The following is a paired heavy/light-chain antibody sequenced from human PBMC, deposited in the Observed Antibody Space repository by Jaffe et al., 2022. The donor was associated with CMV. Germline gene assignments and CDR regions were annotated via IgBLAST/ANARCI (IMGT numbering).Light chain of an antibody. V-gene: IGLV2-8*01. CDR2: EVS. CDR1: SSDVGGYDY. CDR3: SSYAGSNNVV. J-gene: IGLJ2*01. Sequence: QSALTQPPSASGSPGQSVTISCTGTSSDVGGYDYVSWYQQHPGKAPKLMIYEVSKWPSGVPDRFSGSKSGNTASLTVSGLQAEDEADYYCSSYAGSNNVVFGGGTKLTVL.
Heavy chain of an antibody. V-gene: IGHV4-39*01. Sequence: QLQLQESGPGLVKPSETLSLTCTVSGGSISSRSYYWGWIRQPPGKGLEWIGCIYYSGNTYYNPSLKSRVTISVDTSKNQFSLKLSSVTAADTAVYYCARRLGWTEGIGYWGQGTLVTVSS. CDR2: IYYSGNT. D-gene: IGHD6-19*01. CDR3: ARRLGWTEGIGY. J-gene: IGHJ4*02. CDR1: GGSISSRSYY.